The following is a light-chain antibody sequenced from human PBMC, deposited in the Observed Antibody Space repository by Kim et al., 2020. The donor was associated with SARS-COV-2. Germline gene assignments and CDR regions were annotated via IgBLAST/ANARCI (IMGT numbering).Light chain of an antibody. CDR1: QSVSSSY. J-gene: IGKJ4*01. Sequence: SPGERATPSCRASQSVSSSYLAWYQQKPGQAPRLLIYGASSRATGIPDRFSGSGSGTDFTFTISRLEPEDFAVYYCQQYGSSPLTFGGGTKVDIK. CDR2: GAS. V-gene: IGKV3-20*01. CDR3: QQYGSSPLT.